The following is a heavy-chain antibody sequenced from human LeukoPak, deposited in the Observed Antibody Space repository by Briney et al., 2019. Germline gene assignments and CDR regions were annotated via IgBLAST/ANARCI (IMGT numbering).Heavy chain of an antibody. V-gene: IGHV3-30-3*01. Sequence: HAGGSLRLSCAASGFTFSSYAMYWVRQAPGKGLEWVAVISYDGTNQYYADSVKGRFTVSRDNSKNTLYLQMNSLRAEDTAVFYCARVGGYSFGLGGGLDSWGQGTLVTVSS. CDR3: ARVGGYSFGLGGGLDS. CDR1: GFTFSSYA. J-gene: IGHJ4*02. D-gene: IGHD5-18*01. CDR2: ISYDGTNQ.